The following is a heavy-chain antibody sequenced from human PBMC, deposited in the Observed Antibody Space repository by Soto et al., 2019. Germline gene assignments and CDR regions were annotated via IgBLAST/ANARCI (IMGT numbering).Heavy chain of an antibody. J-gene: IGHJ6*02. V-gene: IGHV1-69*13. D-gene: IGHD6-13*01. Sequence: SVKVSCKASGGTFSSYAISWVRQAPGQGLEWMGGIIPIFGTANYAQRFQGRVTITADESTSTAYMELSSLRSEDTAVYYCARDFPWLPAAAGIGPYYGMDVWGQGTTVTVSS. CDR1: GGTFSSYA. CDR3: ARDFPWLPAAAGIGPYYGMDV. CDR2: IIPIFGTA.